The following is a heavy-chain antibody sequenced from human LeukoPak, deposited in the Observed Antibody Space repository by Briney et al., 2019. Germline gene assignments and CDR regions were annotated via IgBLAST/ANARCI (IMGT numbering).Heavy chain of an antibody. V-gene: IGHV4-39*02. CDR2: IYSSGST. CDR1: GGSISSSSYY. Sequence: PSETLSLTCTVSGGSISSSSYYWGWIRQPPGKGLEWIGTIYSSGSTYYNPSLKSRVTISVDTSKNQFSLQLSSVTPEDTAVYYCAREDGIAAAGGDSDYYYYMDVWGKGTTVTVSS. J-gene: IGHJ6*03. CDR3: AREDGIAAAGGDSDYYYYMDV. D-gene: IGHD6-13*01.